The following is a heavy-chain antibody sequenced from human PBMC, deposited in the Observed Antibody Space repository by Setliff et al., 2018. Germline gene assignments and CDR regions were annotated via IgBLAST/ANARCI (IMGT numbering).Heavy chain of an antibody. J-gene: IGHJ1*01. D-gene: IGHD3-22*01. CDR1: GFTFSSLW. V-gene: IGHV3-7*01. CDR3: ARGKDYSDGSGYPIFQH. CDR2: INQGGSDQ. Sequence: GSLRLSCSASGFTFSSLWMAWVRQAPGKGLEWVANINQGGSDQFYVDSVKGRFTISRDNAKNSLYLQMNSLRAEDTAVYYCARGKDYSDGSGYPIFQHWGQGTPVTVSS.